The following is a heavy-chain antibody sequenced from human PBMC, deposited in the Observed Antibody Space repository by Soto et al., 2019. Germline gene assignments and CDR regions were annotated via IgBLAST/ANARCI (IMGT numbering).Heavy chain of an antibody. Sequence: GGSLRLSCAASGFIFRTYSMNWVRQAPGKGLEWVSYTSGSGRTTYYADSVKGRFTISRDNAKNSLYLQMNSLRDEDTAVYYCARGIMIFGVDQYYFDYWGLGTLVTVSS. CDR2: TSGSGRTT. CDR3: ARGIMIFGVDQYYFDY. J-gene: IGHJ4*02. D-gene: IGHD3-3*01. V-gene: IGHV3-48*02. CDR1: GFIFRTYS.